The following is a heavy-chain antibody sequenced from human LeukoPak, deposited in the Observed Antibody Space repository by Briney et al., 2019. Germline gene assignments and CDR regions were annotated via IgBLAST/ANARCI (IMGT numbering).Heavy chain of an antibody. D-gene: IGHD2-15*01. J-gene: IGHJ4*02. CDR1: GFTFSSYD. CDR2: ISYDGSNK. Sequence: GGSLRLSCAASGFTFSSYDMHWVRQAPGKGLEWVAVISYDGSNKYYADSVKGRFTISRDNSKNTLYLQMNSLRAEDTAVYYCARDQEVVVVAAIFDYWGQGTLVTVSS. V-gene: IGHV3-30-3*01. CDR3: ARDQEVVVVAAIFDY.